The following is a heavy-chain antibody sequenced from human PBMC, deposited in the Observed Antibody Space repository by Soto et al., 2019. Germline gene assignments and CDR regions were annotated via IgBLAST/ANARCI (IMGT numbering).Heavy chain of an antibody. CDR3: ARVYCSGGSCFKYNDHGMGV. CDR1: GGTVSSYA. D-gene: IGHD2-15*01. Sequence: QVQLVQSGAEVKKPGYSVKVSCKASGGTVSSYAISWVRQAPGQGLEWMGGIIPVFGTVNYAQKLQGRVRITADESTSTADMELGSLVSEDTAGYYCARVYCSGGSCFKYNDHGMGVWGQGTTVTVS. CDR2: IIPVFGTV. V-gene: IGHV1-69*12. J-gene: IGHJ6*02.